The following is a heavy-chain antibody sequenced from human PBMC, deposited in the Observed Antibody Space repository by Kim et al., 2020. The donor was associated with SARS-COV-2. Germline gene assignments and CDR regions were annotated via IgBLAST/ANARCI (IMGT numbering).Heavy chain of an antibody. Sequence: SETLSLTCAVSGGSISSSNWWSWVRQPPGKGLEWIGEIYHSGSTNYNPSLKSRVTISVDKSKNQFSLKLSSVTAADTAVYYCARRGTIFGVVTYFYFDYWGQGTLVTVSS. CDR3: ARRGTIFGVVTYFYFDY. V-gene: IGHV4-4*02. CDR2: IYHSGST. J-gene: IGHJ4*02. CDR1: GGSISSSNW. D-gene: IGHD3-3*01.